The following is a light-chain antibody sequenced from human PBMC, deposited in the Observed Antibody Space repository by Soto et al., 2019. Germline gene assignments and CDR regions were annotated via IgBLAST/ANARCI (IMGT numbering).Light chain of an antibody. Sequence: EIVMTQSPATLSVSPGERATLSCRASESVSSNLAWYQQTPGQAPRLLIYGASTRATGIPARFSGSGSGTELTHSISSLQSEDFAVYDCQEYNTWPPVHSFGQGTKLEI. CDR3: QEYNTWPPVHS. V-gene: IGKV3-15*01. CDR2: GAS. J-gene: IGKJ2*03. CDR1: ESVSSN.